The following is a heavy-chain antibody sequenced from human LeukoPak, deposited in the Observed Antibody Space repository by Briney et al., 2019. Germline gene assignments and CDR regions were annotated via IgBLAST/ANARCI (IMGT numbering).Heavy chain of an antibody. Sequence: PGGSLRLSCAASGFTFSSYSMNWVRQAPGKGLEWVSSISSSSSYIYYADSVKGRLTISRDNAKNSLYRQMNSLRAEDTAVYYCARGATVTHNDYWGQGTLVTVSS. CDR2: ISSSSSYI. J-gene: IGHJ4*02. CDR3: ARGATVTHNDY. V-gene: IGHV3-21*01. CDR1: GFTFSSYS. D-gene: IGHD4-17*01.